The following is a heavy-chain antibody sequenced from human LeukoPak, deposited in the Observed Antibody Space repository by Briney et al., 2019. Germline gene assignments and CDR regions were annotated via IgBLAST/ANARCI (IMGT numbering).Heavy chain of an antibody. CDR3: ARVIRAAPGKGYFDY. J-gene: IGHJ4*02. CDR2: FTGSGGST. Sequence: GGSLRLSCAASGFTFSRYDMSWVRQAPGRGLEWVSTFTGSGGSTYYADSVKGRFTISRDDSKNTLCLQMNSLRAEDTAIYYCARVIRAAPGKGYFDYWGQGTLVTVSS. CDR1: GFTFSRYD. D-gene: IGHD6-13*01. V-gene: IGHV3-23*01.